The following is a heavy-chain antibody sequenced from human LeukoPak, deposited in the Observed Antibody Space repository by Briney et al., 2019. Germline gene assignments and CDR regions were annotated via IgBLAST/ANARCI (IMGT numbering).Heavy chain of an antibody. CDR1: GFTFSSYA. Sequence: GGSLRLSCAASGFTFSSYAMSWVRQAPGKGLEWVSAISGSGGSTYYADSAKGRFTISRDNSKNTLYLQMNSLRAEDTAVYYCARRPRLLWFGEDLRDHTYYWGQGTLVTVSS. D-gene: IGHD3-10*01. J-gene: IGHJ4*02. CDR2: ISGSGGST. CDR3: ARRPRLLWFGEDLRDHTYY. V-gene: IGHV3-23*01.